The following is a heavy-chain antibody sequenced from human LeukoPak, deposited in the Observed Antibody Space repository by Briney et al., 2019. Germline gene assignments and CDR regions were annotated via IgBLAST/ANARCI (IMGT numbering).Heavy chain of an antibody. CDR3: AKDQDCSGGSCRPDY. D-gene: IGHD2-15*01. V-gene: IGHV3-23*01. Sequence: GSLRLSCAASGFTFSSYAMSWVRQAPGKGLEWVSAISGSGDSTYYGDSVKGRFTISRDNSKNTLYLQMNSLRAEDTAVYYCAKDQDCSGGSCRPDYWGQGTLVTVSS. CDR2: ISGSGDST. CDR1: GFTFSSYA. J-gene: IGHJ4*02.